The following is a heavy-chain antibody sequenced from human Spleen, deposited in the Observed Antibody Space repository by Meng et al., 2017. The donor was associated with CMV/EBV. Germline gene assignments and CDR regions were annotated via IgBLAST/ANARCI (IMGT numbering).Heavy chain of an antibody. CDR1: GFTFSSYW. Sequence: GESLKISCAASGFTFSSYWMHWVRQAPGKGLVWVSRINSDGSTTSYADSVKGRFTISRDNAKNTLYLQMNSLRAEDTAVYYCARDRHTESYGANYYYGMDVWGQGTTVTVSS. CDR2: INSDGSTT. D-gene: IGHD4-17*01. J-gene: IGHJ6*02. V-gene: IGHV3-74*01. CDR3: ARDRHTESYGANYYYGMDV.